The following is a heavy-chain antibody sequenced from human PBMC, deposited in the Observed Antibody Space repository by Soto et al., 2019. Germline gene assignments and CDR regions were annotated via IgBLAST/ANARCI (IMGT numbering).Heavy chain of an antibody. V-gene: IGHV3-23*01. CDR2: ISGSGEST. D-gene: IGHD3-16*01. CDR3: TLYDYIWASYTSLDY. CDR1: VTSRFTYDTYS. J-gene: IGHJ4*02. Sequence: EVQLLESGGGLVQPGGSLRLSCAASVTSRFTYDTYSMGWVCQAPGKGLEWVSAISGSGESTYYADSVKGRFTVSRDNSKNTLSLQMNSLRAEDTALYYCTLYDYIWASYTSLDYWGQGTLVTVSS.